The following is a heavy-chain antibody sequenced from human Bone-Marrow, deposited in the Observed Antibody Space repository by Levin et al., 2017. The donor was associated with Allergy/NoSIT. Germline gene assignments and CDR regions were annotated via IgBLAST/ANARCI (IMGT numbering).Heavy chain of an antibody. CDR2: ISYDGSSK. CDR3: ARNNLQTSFDH. D-gene: IGHD4-11*01. CDR1: GFAFSRYS. Sequence: GESLKISCIASGFAFSRYSIHWVRQAPGKGLEWLAVISYDGSSKQYADSVRGRFTISRDNSENTLYLQMNSLRPEDAAVYYCARNNLQTSFDHWDQGTLVTVSS. J-gene: IGHJ4*02. V-gene: IGHV3-30*04.